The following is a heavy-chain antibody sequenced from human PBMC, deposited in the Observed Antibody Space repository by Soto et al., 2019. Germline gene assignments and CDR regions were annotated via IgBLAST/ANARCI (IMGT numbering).Heavy chain of an antibody. CDR2: ISSSSSTI. CDR3: ARDDSRVSYYYDSSGFDY. CDR1: GFTFSSYS. J-gene: IGHJ4*02. D-gene: IGHD3-22*01. V-gene: IGHV3-48*02. Sequence: EVQLVESGGGLVQPGGSLRLSCAASGFTFSSYSMNWVRQAPGKGLEWVSYISSSSSTIYYADSVKGRFTISRDNAKNSLYLQMNRLRDEDTAVDYCARDDSRVSYYYDSSGFDYWGQGTLVTVSS.